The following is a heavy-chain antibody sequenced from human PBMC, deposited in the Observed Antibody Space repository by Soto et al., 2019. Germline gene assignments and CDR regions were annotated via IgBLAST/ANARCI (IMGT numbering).Heavy chain of an antibody. J-gene: IGHJ6*02. CDR3: ARAGLQCSSSSCSGMFGMDV. V-gene: IGHV1-2*04. Sequence: GASVKVSCKASGYTFTGYYMRWVRQTPGQGLEWMGWINPNSGGTNYAQKFQGWVTMTRDTSISTAYMELIRLRSDDTALYYCARAGLQCSSSSCSGMFGMDVWGQGTTVTVSS. D-gene: IGHD2-2*01. CDR1: GYTFTGYY. CDR2: INPNSGGT.